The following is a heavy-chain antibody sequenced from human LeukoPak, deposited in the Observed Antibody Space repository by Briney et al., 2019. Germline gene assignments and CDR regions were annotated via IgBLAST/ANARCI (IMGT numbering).Heavy chain of an antibody. Sequence: SETLSLTCTVSGGSISSGGYYWSWIRQHPGKGLEWIGYIYYSGSTYYNPSLKGRVTISVDTSKNQFSLKLSSVTAADTAVYYCARGFLGVPRNWYFDLWGRGTLVTVSS. D-gene: IGHD1-26*01. CDR3: ARGFLGVPRNWYFDL. J-gene: IGHJ2*01. CDR1: GGSISSGGYY. V-gene: IGHV4-31*03. CDR2: IYYSGST.